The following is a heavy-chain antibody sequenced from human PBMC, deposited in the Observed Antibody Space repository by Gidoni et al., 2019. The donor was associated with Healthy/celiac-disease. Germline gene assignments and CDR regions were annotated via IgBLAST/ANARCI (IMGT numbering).Heavy chain of an antibody. CDR3: ASWEAVG. CDR1: GFTFSSYG. D-gene: IGHD6-19*01. Sequence: QVQLVESGGGVVQPGRSLGLSCAASGFTFSSYGMHWVRQAPGKGLGWLAVIWYDGSNKYYADSVKGRFTISRDNSKNTLYLQMNSLRAEDTAVYYCASWEAVGWGQGTLVTVSS. J-gene: IGHJ4*02. CDR2: IWYDGSNK. V-gene: IGHV3-33*01.